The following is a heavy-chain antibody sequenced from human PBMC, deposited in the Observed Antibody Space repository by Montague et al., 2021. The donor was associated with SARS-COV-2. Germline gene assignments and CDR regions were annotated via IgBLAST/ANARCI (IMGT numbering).Heavy chain of an antibody. CDR2: IHPADSDT. Sequence: QSGAEVKQPGESLQISCSGSGFRLSTYWFGWVRQMPGKGLDWIGIIHPADSDTRYNPAFQGQVTISADKSIRAAYLYWSSLKASDTAIYYCARLIYYWDYPYADCWGQGTLVTVSP. D-gene: IGHD1-7*01. J-gene: IGHJ4*02. CDR1: GFRLSTYW. CDR3: ARLIYYWDYPYADC. V-gene: IGHV5-51*01.